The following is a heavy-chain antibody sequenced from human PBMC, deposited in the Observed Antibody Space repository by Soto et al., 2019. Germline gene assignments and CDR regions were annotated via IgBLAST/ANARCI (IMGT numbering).Heavy chain of an antibody. Sequence: ASVKVSCKVSGYTLTELSMHWVRQAPGKGLEWMGGFDSEDGETIYAQKFQGRVTMTEDTSTDTAYMELSSMRSEDTAVYYCATAVVVTAPWFDPWGQGTLVTVSS. CDR3: ATAVVVTAPWFDP. CDR1: GYTLTELS. D-gene: IGHD2-21*02. CDR2: FDSEDGET. V-gene: IGHV1-24*01. J-gene: IGHJ5*02.